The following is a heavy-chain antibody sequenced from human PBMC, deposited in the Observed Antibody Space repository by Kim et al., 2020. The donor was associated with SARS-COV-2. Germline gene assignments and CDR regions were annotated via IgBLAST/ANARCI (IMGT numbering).Heavy chain of an antibody. Sequence: ASVKVSCKASGYTFTSYAMHWVRQAPGQRLEWMGWINAGNGNTKYSQKFQGRVTITRDTSASTAYMELSSLRSEDTAVYYCARDRGIHCSSTSCYPWGQGTLVTVSS. CDR3: ARDRGIHCSSTSCYP. V-gene: IGHV1-3*01. J-gene: IGHJ5*02. CDR1: GYTFTSYA. CDR2: INAGNGNT. D-gene: IGHD2-2*01.